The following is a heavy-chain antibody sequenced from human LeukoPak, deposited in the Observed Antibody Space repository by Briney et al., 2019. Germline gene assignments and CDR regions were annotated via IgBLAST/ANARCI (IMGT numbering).Heavy chain of an antibody. D-gene: IGHD1-14*01. Sequence: PSETLSLTCTVSGYSISSGYYWSWIRQPPGKGLEWIGYIYYSGSTYYNPSLKSRVTISVDTSKNQFSLKLSSVTAADTAVYYCARGPEITPEIWGQGTMVTVSS. CDR3: ARGPEITPEI. J-gene: IGHJ3*02. V-gene: IGHV4-30-4*08. CDR2: IYYSGST. CDR1: GYSISSGYY.